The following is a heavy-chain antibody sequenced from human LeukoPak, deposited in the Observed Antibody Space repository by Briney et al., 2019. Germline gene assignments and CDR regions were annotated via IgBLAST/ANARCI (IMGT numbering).Heavy chain of an antibody. CDR3: ARGRRDGYNPYWYFDL. CDR2: IYYSGST. CDR1: GGSISSYY. D-gene: IGHD5-24*01. V-gene: IGHV4-59*01. Sequence: SETLSLTCTVSGGSISSYYGSWIRQPPGKGLEWIGYIYYSGSTNYNPSLKSRVTISVDTSNNQFSLKLSSVTAADTAVYYCARGRRDGYNPYWYFDLWGRGTLVTVSS. J-gene: IGHJ2*01.